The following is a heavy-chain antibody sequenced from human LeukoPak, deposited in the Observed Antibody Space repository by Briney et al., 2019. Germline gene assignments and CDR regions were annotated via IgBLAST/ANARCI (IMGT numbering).Heavy chain of an antibody. J-gene: IGHJ4*02. CDR2: INHSGST. CDR1: GGSFSGYY. CDR3: ARVPGYFYFGQLLFSHFDY. Sequence: SETLSLTCAVYGGSFSGYYWSWIRQPPGKGLEWIGEINHSGSTNYNPSLKSRVTISVDTSKNQFSLKLSSVTAADTAVYYCARVPGYFYFGQLLFSHFDYWGQGTLVTVSS. D-gene: IGHD2-2*01. V-gene: IGHV4-34*01.